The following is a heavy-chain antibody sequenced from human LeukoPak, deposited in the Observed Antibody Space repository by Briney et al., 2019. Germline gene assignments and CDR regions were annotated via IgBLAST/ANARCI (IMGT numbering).Heavy chain of an antibody. Sequence: GASMKVSCKASGGTFSSYAISWVRQAPGQGLEWMGGIIPIFGTANYAQKFQGRVTITADESTSTAYMELSSLRSEDTAVYYCARDSHLYGAFDIWGQGTMVTVSS. J-gene: IGHJ3*02. CDR2: IIPIFGTA. CDR3: ARDSHLYGAFDI. V-gene: IGHV1-69*01. D-gene: IGHD4-17*01. CDR1: GGTFSSYA.